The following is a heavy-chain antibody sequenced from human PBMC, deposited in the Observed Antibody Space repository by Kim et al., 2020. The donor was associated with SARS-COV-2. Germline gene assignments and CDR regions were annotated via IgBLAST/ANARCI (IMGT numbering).Heavy chain of an antibody. CDR3: ARMDSSGWYLGAFDI. D-gene: IGHD6-19*01. V-gene: IGHV2-70*01. CDR1: GFSLSTSGMC. J-gene: IGHJ3*02. Sequence: SGPTLVKPTQTLTLTCTFSGFSLSTSGMCVSWIRQPPGKALEWLALIDWDDDKYYSTSLKTRLTISKDTSKNQVVLTMTNMDPVDTATYYCARMDSSGWYLGAFDIWGQGTMVTVSS. CDR2: IDWDDDK.